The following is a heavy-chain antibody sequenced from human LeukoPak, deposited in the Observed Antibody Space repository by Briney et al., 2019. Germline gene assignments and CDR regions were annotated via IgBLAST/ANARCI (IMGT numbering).Heavy chain of an antibody. CDR2: ISAYNGNT. J-gene: IGHJ6*02. CDR3: ARDLLGVGSGWYEDYYGMDV. V-gene: IGHV1-18*01. Sequence: ASVKVSCKASGYTFTSYGISWVRQAPGQGLEWMGWISAYNGNTNYAQKLQGRATMTTDTSTSTAYMELRSLRSDDTAVYYCARDLLGVGSGWYEDYYGMDVWGQGTTVTVSS. D-gene: IGHD6-19*01. CDR1: GYTFTSYG.